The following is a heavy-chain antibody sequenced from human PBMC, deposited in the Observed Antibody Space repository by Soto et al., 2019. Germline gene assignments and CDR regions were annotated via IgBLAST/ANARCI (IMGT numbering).Heavy chain of an antibody. V-gene: IGHV3-33*01. CDR2: IWYDGSNK. D-gene: IGHD2-15*01. CDR1: GFTFSSYG. CDR3: ARDGRDCSGGSCYGNYYYYGMDV. J-gene: IGHJ6*02. Sequence: GGSLRLSCAASGFTFSSYGMHWVRQAPGKGLEWVAVIWYDGSNKYYADSVKGRFTISRDNSKNTLYLQMNSLRAEDTAVYYCARDGRDCSGGSCYGNYYYYGMDVWGQGTTVTVSS.